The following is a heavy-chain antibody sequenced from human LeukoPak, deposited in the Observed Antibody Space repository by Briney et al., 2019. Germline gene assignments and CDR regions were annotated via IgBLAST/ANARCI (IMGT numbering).Heavy chain of an antibody. CDR1: GNSLSETS. D-gene: IGHD1-26*01. V-gene: IGHV1-24*01. J-gene: IGHJ4*02. CDR2: FDPEDGEP. CDR3: ATADKWEPLDY. Sequence: ASVKVSCQVSGNSLSETSTHWVRQAPGQWLEWMGGFDPEDGEPIFAQRFQGRFSMTEDTSTDTAYMELSRLGPEDTAVYYCATADKWEPLDYWGQGTLVTVSS.